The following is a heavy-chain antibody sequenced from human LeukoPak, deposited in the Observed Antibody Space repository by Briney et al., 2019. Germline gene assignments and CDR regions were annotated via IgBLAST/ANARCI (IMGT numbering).Heavy chain of an antibody. CDR2: TPSDGRFE. CDR1: GLTFSAYG. V-gene: IGHV3-30*02. CDR3: AKDEVGRGLQRSFDY. J-gene: IGHJ4*02. Sequence: PGGSLRLSCAASGLTFSAYGMHWVRQTPGKGLEWVAFTPSDGRFEDYADSVKGRFTISRDNSKNTLYLQMNSLTTEDTAVYYCAKDEVGRGLQRSFDYWSQGTLVSVSS. D-gene: IGHD4-11*01.